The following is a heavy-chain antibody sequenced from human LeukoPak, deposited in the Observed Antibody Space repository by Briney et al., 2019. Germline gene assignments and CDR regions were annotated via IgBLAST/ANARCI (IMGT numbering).Heavy chain of an antibody. J-gene: IGHJ4*02. D-gene: IGHD3-16*01. V-gene: IGHV3-23*01. Sequence: GGSLRLSCTASGFSFSRYAMSWVRQAPGKGLEWVSGISGSGGSTYYADSVKGRITISRDNSKNTLYLQMNSLRAEDTAVYYCAKAPSSNWYDRGDYWGQGTLVTVSS. CDR1: GFSFSRYA. CDR2: ISGSGGST. CDR3: AKAPSSNWYDRGDY.